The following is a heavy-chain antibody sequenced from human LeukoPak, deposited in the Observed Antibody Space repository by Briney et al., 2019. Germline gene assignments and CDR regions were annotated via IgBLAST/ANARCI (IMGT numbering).Heavy chain of an antibody. J-gene: IGHJ4*02. Sequence: PGGSLRLSCAASGFTFSSYWMQWVRQAPGKGLVWVSRINCDGSSTSYADSVKGRFTISRDNAKNTLYLQMNSLRAEDTAVYYCARVRVYGEAGDYWGQGTLVTVSS. V-gene: IGHV3-74*01. CDR1: GFTFSSYW. CDR3: ARVRVYGEAGDY. D-gene: IGHD4-17*01. CDR2: INCDGSST.